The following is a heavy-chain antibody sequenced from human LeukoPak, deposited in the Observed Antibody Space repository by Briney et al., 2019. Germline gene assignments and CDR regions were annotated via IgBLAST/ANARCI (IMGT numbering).Heavy chain of an antibody. J-gene: IGHJ5*02. CDR1: GFTFSSYA. D-gene: IGHD2-15*01. Sequence: GESLKISCAASGFTFSSYAMNWVRQAPGKGLEWVSTISGSAGSTYYADSVKGRFTISRDNSKNTLYLQMNSLRAEDTAVYYCAKDRVVVTATGNWFDPWGQGTLVTVSS. CDR3: AKDRVVVTATGNWFDP. CDR2: ISGSAGST. V-gene: IGHV3-23*01.